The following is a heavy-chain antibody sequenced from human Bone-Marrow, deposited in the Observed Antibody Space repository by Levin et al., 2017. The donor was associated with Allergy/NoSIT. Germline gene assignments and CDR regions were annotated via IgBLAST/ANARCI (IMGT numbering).Heavy chain of an antibody. CDR2: LYYSGTT. Sequence: PSETLSLTCTVSGGSVSSSSYWGWIRQPPGKGLEWIGSLYYSGTTYYNPSLKSRLTISVDTSKNQFSLKLSSVTAADTAVYYCARRDTVGVSSPYFDSWGQGILVTVSS. CDR3: ARRDTVGVSSPYFDS. V-gene: IGHV4-39*01. J-gene: IGHJ4*02. CDR1: GGSVSSSSY. D-gene: IGHD6-13*01.